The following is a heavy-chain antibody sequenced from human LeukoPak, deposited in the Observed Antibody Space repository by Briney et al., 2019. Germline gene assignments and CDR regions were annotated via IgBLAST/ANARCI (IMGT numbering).Heavy chain of an antibody. CDR2: IYYSGDS. J-gene: IGHJ4*02. V-gene: IGHV4-39*01. D-gene: IGHD2/OR15-2a*01. CDR1: GGSISSSNYY. Sequence: PSETLSLTCTVSGGSISSSNYYWGWIRQPPGKGLEWIGTIYYSGDSYYNPSLKSRASISVNTSKNRFSLNVNSETAADTAVYFCARHENIIMVPTARAFDYWGQGALVTVSS. CDR3: ARHENIIMVPTARAFDY.